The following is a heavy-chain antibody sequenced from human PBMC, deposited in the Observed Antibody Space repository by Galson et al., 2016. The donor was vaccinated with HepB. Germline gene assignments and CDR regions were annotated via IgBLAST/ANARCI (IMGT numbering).Heavy chain of an antibody. V-gene: IGHV3-23*01. J-gene: IGHJ4*02. Sequence: SLRLSCAASGFTFTSYTMSWVRQAPGKGLECVATLSGSGLNTYYPESVRGRFTVSREIATSTLYLQINDLRVEDTAIYYCAKMREMATAKRAFDYWGQGTWVTVSS. D-gene: IGHD5-24*01. CDR1: GFTFTSYT. CDR3: AKMREMATAKRAFDY. CDR2: LSGSGLNT.